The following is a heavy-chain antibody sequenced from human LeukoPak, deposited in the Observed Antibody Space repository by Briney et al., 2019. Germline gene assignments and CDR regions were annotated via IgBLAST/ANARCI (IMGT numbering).Heavy chain of an antibody. V-gene: IGHV4-59*11. CDR2: IYYSGST. Sequence: SETLSLTCTVSGGSISSHYWSWLRQPPGKGLEWIGYIYYSGSTNYNPSLKSRVTISVDTSKNQFSLKLSSVTAADTAVYYCARFDYDSSGNRYYYYMDVWGKGTTVTVSS. D-gene: IGHD3-22*01. CDR3: ARFDYDSSGNRYYYYMDV. CDR1: GGSISSHY. J-gene: IGHJ6*03.